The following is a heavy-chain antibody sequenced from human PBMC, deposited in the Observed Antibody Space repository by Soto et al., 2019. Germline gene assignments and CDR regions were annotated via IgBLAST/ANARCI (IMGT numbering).Heavy chain of an antibody. CDR2: INHSGST. J-gene: IGHJ4*02. V-gene: IGHV4-34*01. Sequence: SETLSLTCAVYGGSFSGYYWSWIRQPPGKGLEWIGEINHSGSTNYNPSLKSRVTISVDTSKNQFSLKLSSVTAADTAVYYCARSIRNYDSSGYSRYFDYWGRGTLVTVSS. D-gene: IGHD3-22*01. CDR3: ARSIRNYDSSGYSRYFDY. CDR1: GGSFSGYY.